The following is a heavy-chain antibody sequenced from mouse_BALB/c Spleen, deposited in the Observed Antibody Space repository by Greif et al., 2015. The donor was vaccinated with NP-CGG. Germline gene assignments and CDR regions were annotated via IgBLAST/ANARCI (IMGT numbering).Heavy chain of an antibody. CDR2: IWRGGST. CDR3: ARNSLGRLDY. D-gene: IGHD3-3*01. J-gene: IGHJ2*01. CDR1: GFSLTSYG. V-gene: IGHV2-2*02. Sequence: VQLQQSGPGLVQPSQNLSITCTVPGFSLTSYGVHWVRQSPGKGLEWLGVIWRGGSTDYNAAFISRLSISKDNSKSXVFFKMNSLQANDTAIYYCARNSLGRLDYWGQGTTLTVSS.